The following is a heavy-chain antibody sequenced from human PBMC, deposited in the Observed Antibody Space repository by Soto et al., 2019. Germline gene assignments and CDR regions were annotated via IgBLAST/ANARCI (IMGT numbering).Heavy chain of an antibody. V-gene: IGHV3-13*01. Sequence: HPGGSLRLSCAASGFTFSSYDMHWVRQATGKGLEWVSAIGTAGDTYYPGSVKGRFTISRENAKNSLYLQMNSLRAGDTAVYYCARGIFTVTTYYFDYWGQGTLVTVSS. CDR3: ARGIFTVTTYYFDY. CDR2: IGTAGDT. CDR1: GFTFSSYD. J-gene: IGHJ4*02. D-gene: IGHD4-17*01.